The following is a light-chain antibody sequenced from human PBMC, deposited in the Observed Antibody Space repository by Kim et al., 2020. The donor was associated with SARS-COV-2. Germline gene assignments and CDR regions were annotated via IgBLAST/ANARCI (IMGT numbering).Light chain of an antibody. CDR3: QAWDSSTAI. V-gene: IGLV3-1*01. Sequence: SYELTQPPSVSASPGQTATITCPGHELGDRYAYWFQVKPGQSPVLVIFQDAKRLSGIPERFSGSNSGNTATLTISETQAIDEADYYCQAWDSSTAIFGGGTKLTVL. CDR1: ELGDRY. CDR2: QDA. J-gene: IGLJ2*01.